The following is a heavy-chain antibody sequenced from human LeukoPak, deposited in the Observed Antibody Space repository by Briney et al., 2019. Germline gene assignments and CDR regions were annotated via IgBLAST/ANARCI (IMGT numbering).Heavy chain of an antibody. J-gene: IGHJ4*02. CDR3: ARLGTAPFDY. V-gene: IGHV4-30-4*08. CDR1: SGSISSGDYY. CDR2: ISYTGTT. Sequence: SETLSLTCTVSSGSISSGDYYWSWIRQPPGKGLEWIGYISYTGTTYYNPSLKSRGTISEDTSKNLFSLELNSLTAADTAVYSGARLGTAPFDYWGQGTLVTVSS. D-gene: IGHD2-21*02.